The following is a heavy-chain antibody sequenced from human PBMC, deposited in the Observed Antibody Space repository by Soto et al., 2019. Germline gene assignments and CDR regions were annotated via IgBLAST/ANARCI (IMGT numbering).Heavy chain of an antibody. J-gene: IGHJ3*02. D-gene: IGHD2-15*01. CDR1: GITFSNYM. CDR2: ITAGGDGT. V-gene: IGHV3-23*01. Sequence: EVQVLESGGGLVQPGGSLRLSCEASGITFSNYMMTWIRQALGKGLEWVSTITAGGDGTYYADSVKGRFTMSRETSKNTLYLQMNSLRAEDTAVYYCAPHVYCSGGSCQYDAFAIRGQGTMVTVSS. CDR3: APHVYCSGGSCQYDAFAI.